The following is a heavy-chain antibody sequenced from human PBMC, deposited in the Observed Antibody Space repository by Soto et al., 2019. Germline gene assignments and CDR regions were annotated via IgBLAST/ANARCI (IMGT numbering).Heavy chain of an antibody. CDR1: GFTFSSYG. V-gene: IGHV3-33*01. CDR3: ARRPGGYYDYIWGSYRYTDLGYMDV. CDR2: IWYDGSNK. J-gene: IGHJ6*03. Sequence: GGSLRLSCAASGFTFSSYGMHWVRQAPGKGLEWVAVIWYDGSNKYYADSVKGRFTISRDNSKNTLYLQMNSLRAEDTAVYYCARRPGGYYDYIWGSYRYTDLGYMDVWGKGTTVTVSS. D-gene: IGHD3-16*02.